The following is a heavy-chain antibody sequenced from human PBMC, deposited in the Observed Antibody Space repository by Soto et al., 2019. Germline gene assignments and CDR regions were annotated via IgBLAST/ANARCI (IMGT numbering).Heavy chain of an antibody. CDR1: GFTFSSHW. Sequence: EVQLVESGGGLLQPGGSLRLSCEASGFTFSSHWMHWVRQTPGKGLVWVSRVNFDGTTTNYADSVKGRLTISRDNAKNTVYLQMSSLRAEDTAVYYCARGGSGTYKLDNWGQGTLVTVSA. CDR2: VNFDGTTT. CDR3: ARGGSGTYKLDN. V-gene: IGHV3-74*01. J-gene: IGHJ4*02. D-gene: IGHD3-10*01.